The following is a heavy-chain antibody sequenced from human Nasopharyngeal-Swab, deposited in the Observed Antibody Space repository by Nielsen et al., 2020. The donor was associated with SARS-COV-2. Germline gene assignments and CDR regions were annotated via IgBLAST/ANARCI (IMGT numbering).Heavy chain of an antibody. V-gene: IGHV3-9*01. Sequence: SLKISCVTSGFTFSIYSMNWVRQAPGKGLEWVSGINWNSGSPGYADSVKGRFTISRDNAKNTLYLQMNSLRPEDTALYYCAKDMGNYYGSTRMDVWGQGTTVTVSS. J-gene: IGHJ6*02. CDR1: GFTFSIYS. CDR3: AKDMGNYYGSTRMDV. CDR2: INWNSGSP. D-gene: IGHD3-10*01.